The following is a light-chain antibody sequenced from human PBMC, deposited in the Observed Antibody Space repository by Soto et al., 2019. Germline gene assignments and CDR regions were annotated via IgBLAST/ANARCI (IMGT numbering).Light chain of an antibody. J-gene: IGKJ5*01. CDR2: WAP. Sequence: DIVMTQSPDSLAVSLGERATINCKSSQSVLFSPTNKNYLAWYQQKPGQPPRLLIYWAPTRESGVPDRFSGSASGTDFTLTISSLQAEDVAVYYCQQCYSGPVTFGQGTRLEIK. CDR1: QSVLFSPTNKNY. V-gene: IGKV4-1*01. CDR3: QQCYSGPVT.